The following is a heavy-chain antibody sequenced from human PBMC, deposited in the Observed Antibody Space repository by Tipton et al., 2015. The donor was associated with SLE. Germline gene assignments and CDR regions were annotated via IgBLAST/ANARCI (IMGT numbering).Heavy chain of an antibody. V-gene: IGHV4-30-4*01. Sequence: TLSLTCTVSGDSMSSGDYYWTWIRQHPGKGLEWIGYISFSGNTYYNPSLKSRVTISVDTSKNQFSLKLSSVTAADTAVYYCARATASGPLVVPAAIDWFDPWGQGTLVTVSS. CDR1: GDSMSSGDYY. D-gene: IGHD2-2*02. CDR2: ISFSGNT. J-gene: IGHJ5*02. CDR3: ARATASGPLVVPAAIDWFDP.